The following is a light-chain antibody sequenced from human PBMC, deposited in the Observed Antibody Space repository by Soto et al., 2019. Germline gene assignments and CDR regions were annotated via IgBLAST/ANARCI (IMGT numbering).Light chain of an antibody. CDR3: SSYTSSSTFYV. CDR2: DVS. Sequence: QSVLTQPASVSGSPGQSITISCTGTSSDVGGYNYVSWYQQHPGKAHKLMIYDVSNRPSGVSNRFSGSKSGNTASLTISGLQAEDEADYYCSSYTSSSTFYVFGTGTKVT. V-gene: IGLV2-14*01. CDR1: SSDVGGYNY. J-gene: IGLJ1*01.